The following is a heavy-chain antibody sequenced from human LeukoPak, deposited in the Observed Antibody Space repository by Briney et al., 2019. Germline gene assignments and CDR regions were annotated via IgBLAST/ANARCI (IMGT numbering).Heavy chain of an antibody. J-gene: IGHJ6*02. V-gene: IGHV3-9*01. CDR2: ISWNSGSV. D-gene: IGHD3-3*01. CDR1: GFTFDDYA. CDR3: ARDGYYDFWSGYPLGGYYGMDV. Sequence: PGGSLRLSCVASGFTFDDYAMHWVRQAPGKGLGWVSGISWNSGSVGYADSVKGRFTISRDNAKNSLYLQMNSLRDEDTAVYYCARDGYYDFWSGYPLGGYYGMDVWGQGTTVTVSS.